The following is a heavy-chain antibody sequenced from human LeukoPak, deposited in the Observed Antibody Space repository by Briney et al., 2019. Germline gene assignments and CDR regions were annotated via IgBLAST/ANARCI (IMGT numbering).Heavy chain of an antibody. CDR3: AGYRPSESRRGEATSLDY. D-gene: IGHD3-10*01. CDR2: FYYSGST. CDR1: GGSISSSSYY. Sequence: SETLSLTCTVSGGSISSSSYYWGWIRQPPGKGLEWIGSFYYSGSTYYNPSLKSRVTISLDMSENRFSLKLTSVTTADTAIYYCAGYRPSESRRGEATSLDYWGQGSLVTVSS. J-gene: IGHJ4*02. V-gene: IGHV4-39*07.